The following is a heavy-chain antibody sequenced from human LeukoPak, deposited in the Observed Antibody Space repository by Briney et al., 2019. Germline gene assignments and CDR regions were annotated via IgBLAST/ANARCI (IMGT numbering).Heavy chain of an antibody. CDR2: IYYSGST. V-gene: IGHV4-30-4*01. Sequence: PSQTLSLTCTVSGGSISSGDYYWSWIRQPQGKGLEWIGYIYYSGSTYYNPSLKSRVTISVDTSKNQFSLKLSSVTAADTAVYYCARDARGMIVVVPAAAPHYGMDVWGKGTTVTVSS. CDR3: ARDARGMIVVVPAAAPHYGMDV. D-gene: IGHD2-2*01. J-gene: IGHJ6*04. CDR1: GGSISSGDYY.